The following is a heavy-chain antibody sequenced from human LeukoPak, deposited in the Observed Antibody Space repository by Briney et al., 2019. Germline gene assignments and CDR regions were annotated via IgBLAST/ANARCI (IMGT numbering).Heavy chain of an antibody. CDR3: ARDKLEMATVAGIGYYFDY. CDR2: IIPFLDIT. D-gene: IGHD6-19*01. Sequence: SVKVSCKASGGTLSNYAISWVRQAPGQGLEWMGRIIPFLDITDYAQKFQGRVTISADKSTNTAYMELSSLRSEDTAVYYCARDKLEMATVAGIGYYFDYWGQGTLVTVSS. CDR1: GGTLSNYA. J-gene: IGHJ4*02. V-gene: IGHV1-69*04.